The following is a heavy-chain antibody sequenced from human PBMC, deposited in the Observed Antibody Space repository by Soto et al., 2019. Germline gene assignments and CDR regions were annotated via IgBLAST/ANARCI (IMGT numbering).Heavy chain of an antibody. CDR2: ISAYNGNT. CDR3: AREGLSRNWFDP. Sequence: GASVKVSCKASGYTFTSYGISWVRQAPGQGLEWMGWISAYNGNTKNAQKLQGRVTMTTDTSTSTVYMELSSLRSEDTAVYYCAREGLSRNWFDPWGQGTLVTVSS. CDR1: GYTFTSYG. J-gene: IGHJ5*02. D-gene: IGHD2-8*01. V-gene: IGHV1-18*01.